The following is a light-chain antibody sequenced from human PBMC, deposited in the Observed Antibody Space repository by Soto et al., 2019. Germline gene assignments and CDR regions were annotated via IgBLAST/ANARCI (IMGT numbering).Light chain of an antibody. CDR1: QSVSNNY. V-gene: IGKV3-20*01. Sequence: EIVFVQSPVTLCLSPGERATLSCRASQSVSNNYLAWYQQKPRQAPRLLIYGASNTATGIPDRLSGGGSGTVFTLTISRLEPEDFAMYYCQQYGSSWTFGQGTKVDIK. CDR2: GAS. CDR3: QQYGSSWT. J-gene: IGKJ1*01.